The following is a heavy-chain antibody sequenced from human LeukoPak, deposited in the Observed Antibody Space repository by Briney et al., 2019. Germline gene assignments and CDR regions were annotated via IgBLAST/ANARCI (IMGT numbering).Heavy chain of an antibody. D-gene: IGHD5-24*01. CDR2: IRGAATT. CDR3: AKERDGHKDGLAH. V-gene: IGHV3-43*01. J-gene: IGHJ4*02. CDR1: GFTFDDYG. Sequence: PSGGSLRLSCAASGFTFDDYGMSWVRQAPGKGLEWVSFIRGAATTNYADSVKGRFTVSSDNSKNSLYLQMNSLRPEDSGLYYCAKERDGHKDGLAHWGRGTLVTVSS.